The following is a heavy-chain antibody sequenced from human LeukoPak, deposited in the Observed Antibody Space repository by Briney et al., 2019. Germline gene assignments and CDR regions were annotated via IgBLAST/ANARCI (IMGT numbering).Heavy chain of an antibody. Sequence: ASVKVSCKASGYTFSSYGISWVRQAPGQGLEWMGRISAYNGNTNYAQKFQGRVTMTTDTSTTTAYMELRSLRSDDTAVYYCARPRGYYDSSADAFDIWGQGTMVTVSS. J-gene: IGHJ3*02. CDR1: GYTFSSYG. CDR2: ISAYNGNT. CDR3: ARPRGYYDSSADAFDI. V-gene: IGHV1-18*01. D-gene: IGHD3-22*01.